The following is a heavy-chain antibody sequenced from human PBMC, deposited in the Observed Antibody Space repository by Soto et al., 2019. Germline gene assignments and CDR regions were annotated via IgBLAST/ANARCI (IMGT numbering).Heavy chain of an antibody. D-gene: IGHD4-17*01. CDR2: ITSTSSTI. J-gene: IGHJ6*03. V-gene: IGHV3-48*04. CDR3: ARRSPGVTTTSSYYYYMDV. CDR1: GFTFSSYS. Sequence: PGGSLRLSCAASGFTFSSYSMNWVRQAPGKGLEWVSSITSTSSTIKYADSVEGRFTISRDNAKNSLYLQMNSLKTEDTAVYYCARRSPGVTTTSSYYYYMDVWGKGTTVTVSS.